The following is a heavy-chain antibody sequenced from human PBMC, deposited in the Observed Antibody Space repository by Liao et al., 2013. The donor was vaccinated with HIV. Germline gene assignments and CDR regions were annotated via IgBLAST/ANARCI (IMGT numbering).Heavy chain of an antibody. D-gene: IGHD6-13*01. CDR3: VRGTGRSTWPLADH. CDR2: FSATGGT. CDR1: GGSISSYS. V-gene: IGHV4-4*07. Sequence: QVQLQESGPGLVKPSETLSLTCIVSGGSISSYSWNWIRQSAGKGLEWIGRFSATGGTTYNPSLRRRLTLSLDTSRNRFSLNLNSVTAADTAIYYCVRGTGRSTWPLADHWGQGTLVIVSA. J-gene: IGHJ4*02.